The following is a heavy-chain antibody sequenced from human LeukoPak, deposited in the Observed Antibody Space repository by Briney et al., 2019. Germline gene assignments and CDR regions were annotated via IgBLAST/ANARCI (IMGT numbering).Heavy chain of an antibody. Sequence: GASVKVSCKASGGTFSSYAISWVRQAPGQGLEWMGRIIPILGIANYAQKFQGGVTITADKSTSTAYMELSSLRSEDTAVYYCARGQKGYFDWLSWGQGTLVTVSS. D-gene: IGHD3-9*01. CDR1: GGTFSSYA. J-gene: IGHJ4*01. CDR3: ARGQKGYFDWLS. CDR2: IIPILGIA. V-gene: IGHV1-69*04.